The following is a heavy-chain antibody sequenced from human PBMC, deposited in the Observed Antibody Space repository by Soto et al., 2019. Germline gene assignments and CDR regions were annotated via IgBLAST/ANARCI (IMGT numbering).Heavy chain of an antibody. V-gene: IGHV3-23*01. CDR1: GFSFGTYV. CDR3: AMTRLYDTGTNDYHREALDI. CDR2: ISGSGGRV. J-gene: IGHJ3*02. D-gene: IGHD1-1*01. Sequence: EVQLLESGGGMVEPRGSLKLSCAASGFSFGTYVMNWVRQAPGKGLEWVSGISGSGGRVYSADSVKGRFTISRDNSRNTLYLQMNSLRAEDTAIYYCAMTRLYDTGTNDYHREALDIWGQGTQVTVSS.